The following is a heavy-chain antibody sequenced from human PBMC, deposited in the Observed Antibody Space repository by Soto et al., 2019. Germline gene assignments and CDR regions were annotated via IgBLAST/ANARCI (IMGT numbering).Heavy chain of an antibody. CDR3: ARGAIYAVYLIV. J-gene: IGHJ6*04. CDR2: IKSDGITT. CDR1: GFTFSSYW. Sequence: EVQLVESGGGLVQPGGSLRLSCAASGFTFSSYWLHWVRQAPGKGLMWVSRIKSDGITTNYADSVKGRFTISRDNARNTVDLRLNSLRGEETAGYFCARGAIYAVYLIVWGKGATGNVAS. V-gene: IGHV3-74*01. D-gene: IGHD2-2*01.